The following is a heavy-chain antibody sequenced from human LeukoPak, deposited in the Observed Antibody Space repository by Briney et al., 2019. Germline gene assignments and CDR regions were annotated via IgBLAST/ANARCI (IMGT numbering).Heavy chain of an antibody. D-gene: IGHD3-10*01. J-gene: IGHJ4*02. V-gene: IGHV1-18*01. CDR2: ISAYNGNT. Sequence: ASVKVSCKPSGYTFTSYGISWVRQAPGQGLEWMGWISAYNGNTNYAQKFQGRVAVTTETSTSTAYMELRSLRFDDTAVYYCARLNFGSEDYWGQGTLVTVSS. CDR1: GYTFTSYG. CDR3: ARLNFGSEDY.